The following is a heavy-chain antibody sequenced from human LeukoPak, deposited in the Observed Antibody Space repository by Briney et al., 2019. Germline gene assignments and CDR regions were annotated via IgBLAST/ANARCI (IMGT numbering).Heavy chain of an antibody. J-gene: IGHJ4*02. CDR1: GFTFSDYA. V-gene: IGHV3-23*01. CDR3: AKSTIVVVAATFHDY. CDR2: ISASGGST. D-gene: IGHD2-15*01. Sequence: GGSLRLSCAASGFTFSDYAMTWVRPAPGKGLEWVSVISASGGSTYNVDSVKGRFTVSRDNSKNTLYLQMHSLRAEDTAVYYCAKSTIVVVAATFHDYWGQGTLVTVSS.